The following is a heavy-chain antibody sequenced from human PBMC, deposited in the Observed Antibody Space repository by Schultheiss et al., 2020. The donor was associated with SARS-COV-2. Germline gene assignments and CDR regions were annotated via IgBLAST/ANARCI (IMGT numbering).Heavy chain of an antibody. Sequence: SGPTLVKPTQTLTLTCSFSGFSLTTSEVGVGWFRQPPGKALEWLALIDWDDDKYYSTSLKTRLTISKDTSKNQVVLTMTNMDPEDTATYYCAHRDDDNVADYWGQGTLVTVSS. D-gene: IGHD5-24*01. CDR3: AHRDDDNVADY. J-gene: IGHJ4*02. V-gene: IGHV2-70*12. CDR1: GFSLTTSEVG. CDR2: IDWDDDK.